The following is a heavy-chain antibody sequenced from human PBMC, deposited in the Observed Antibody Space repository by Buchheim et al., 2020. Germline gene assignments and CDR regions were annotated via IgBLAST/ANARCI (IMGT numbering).Heavy chain of an antibody. V-gene: IGHV4-59*01. J-gene: IGHJ4*02. Sequence: QVQLQESGPGLVKPSETLSLTCTVSSGSISSYYWSWIRQPPGKGLEWIGYIYYSGSTNYNPSLTSRVTISVDTSKNQFSLKLTSVTAADTAVYYCARGGRMVYFDYWGQGTL. CDR3: ARGGRMVYFDY. CDR2: IYYSGST. CDR1: SGSISSYY. D-gene: IGHD2-8*01.